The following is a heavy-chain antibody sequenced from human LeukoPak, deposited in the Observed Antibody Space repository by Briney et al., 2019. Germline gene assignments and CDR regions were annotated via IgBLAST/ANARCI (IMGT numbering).Heavy chain of an antibody. D-gene: IGHD5-12*01. CDR1: GDSTSSSTYY. V-gene: IGHV4-39*01. Sequence: SETLSLTCTVSGDSTSSSTYYWDWIRQAPGKGLEWIGNIYDSGTTHYNPSLKSRVTISGDTSKNQFSLKLNSVTAADTAIYYCATHRRSGSGGSENAFEIWGQGTMITVSS. CDR2: IYDSGTT. J-gene: IGHJ3*02. CDR3: ATHRRSGSGGSENAFEI.